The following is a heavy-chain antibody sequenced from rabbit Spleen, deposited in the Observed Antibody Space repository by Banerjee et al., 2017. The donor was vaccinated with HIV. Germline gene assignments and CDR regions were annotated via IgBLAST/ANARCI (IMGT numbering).Heavy chain of an antibody. J-gene: IGHJ2*01. CDR3: ARNYVNVFDP. Sequence: LEESGGGLVKPGGTLTLTCTASGFSFSSIYWICWVRQAPGKGLEWIACIDTGDGDTDYANWAKGRFTISKTSSTIVTLQMTSLTAADTATYFCARNYVNVFDPWGQGTLVTVS. D-gene: IGHD1-1*01. CDR1: GFSFSSIYW. V-gene: IGHV1S45*01. CDR2: IDTGDGDT.